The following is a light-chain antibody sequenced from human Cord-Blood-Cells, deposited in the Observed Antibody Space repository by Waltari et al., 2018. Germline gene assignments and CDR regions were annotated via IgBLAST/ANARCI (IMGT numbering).Light chain of an antibody. CDR2: WAS. Sequence: DIVMTQSPDSLAVSLGERATINCKSSQSVLYSSNNKNYLACYQQKPGQPPKLLIYWASTRESGFPDRFSGSGSGTDFTLTISSLQAEDVAVYYCQQYYSTPPTFGQGTKVEIK. CDR1: QSVLYSSNNKNY. CDR3: QQYYSTPPT. V-gene: IGKV4-1*01. J-gene: IGKJ1*01.